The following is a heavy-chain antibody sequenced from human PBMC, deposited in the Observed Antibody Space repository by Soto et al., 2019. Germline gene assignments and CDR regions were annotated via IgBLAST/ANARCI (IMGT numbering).Heavy chain of an antibody. D-gene: IGHD3-9*01. CDR1: GGSFSGYY. J-gene: IGHJ2*01. V-gene: IGHV4-34*01. CDR3: ARESNDILTGPPWVWYFDL. CDR2: INDRGSI. Sequence: HVQLQQWGAGPLRTLETRSLTCGVSGGSFSGYYWAWIRQSPVKGLEWIGEINDRGSINYNPSLKSRVRISVDTSKNHYSLNLRSVTAADTAVYYCARESNDILTGPPWVWYFDLWGRGTLVTVSS.